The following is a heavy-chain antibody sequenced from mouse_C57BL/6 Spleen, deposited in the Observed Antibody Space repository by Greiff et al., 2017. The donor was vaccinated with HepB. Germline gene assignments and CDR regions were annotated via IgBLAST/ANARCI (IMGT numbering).Heavy chain of an antibody. CDR2: IHPNSGST. D-gene: IGHD1-1*01. J-gene: IGHJ3*01. V-gene: IGHV1-64*01. CDR3: ARGGNYYGSSFSFAY. Sequence: VQLQQPGAELVKPGASVKLSCKASGYTFTSYWMHWVKQRPGHGLEWIGMIHPNSGSTNYNEKFKSKATLTVDKSSSTAYMQLSSLTSEDSAVYYCARGGNYYGSSFSFAYWGQGTLVTVSA. CDR1: GYTFTSYW.